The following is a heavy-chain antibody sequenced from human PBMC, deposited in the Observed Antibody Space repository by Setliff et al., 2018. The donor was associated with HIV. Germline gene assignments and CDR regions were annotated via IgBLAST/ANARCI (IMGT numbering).Heavy chain of an antibody. J-gene: IGHJ3*02. D-gene: IGHD3-10*01. CDR1: GGTSSTYA. V-gene: IGHV1-69*10. CDR2: ILPILEIT. Sequence: SVKVSCKASGGTSSTYAMNWVRQAPGQGLEWMGQILPILEITSYAQKFQGRLTLTADESTTTMYMELSSLRSDDTAVYYCAGPRGDEAFDIWGQGTMVTVSS. CDR3: AGPRGDEAFDI.